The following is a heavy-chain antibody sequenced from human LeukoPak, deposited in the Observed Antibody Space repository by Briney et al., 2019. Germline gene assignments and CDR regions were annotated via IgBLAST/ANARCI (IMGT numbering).Heavy chain of an antibody. CDR2: IYYSGST. CDR3: ARMAAIVVSGTYYYFGMDV. J-gene: IGHJ6*02. CDR1: GGSISSGGYY. Sequence: PSETLSLTCTVSGGSISSGGYYWSWIRQHPGKGLEWIGYIYYSGSTNYNPSLKSRVTMSVEMSKNRFSLTLSSVTAADTAVYYCARMAAIVVSGTYYYFGMDVWGQGTTVTVSS. D-gene: IGHD6-19*01. V-gene: IGHV4-31*03.